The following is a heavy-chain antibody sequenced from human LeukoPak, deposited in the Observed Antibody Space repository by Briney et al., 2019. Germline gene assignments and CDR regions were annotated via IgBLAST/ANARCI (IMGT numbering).Heavy chain of an antibody. CDR1: GFTFNNAW. CDR2: IKSKNVGGTT. Sequence: GSLRLSCAASGFTFNNAWMNWVRQAPGKGLEWVGRIKSKNVGGTTDYAAPVKGRFTISRDDSKNTVYLQMNSLKIEDTAVYYCTSHAAFDPWGQGTLVTVSS. J-gene: IGHJ5*02. CDR3: TSHAAFDP. V-gene: IGHV3-15*01.